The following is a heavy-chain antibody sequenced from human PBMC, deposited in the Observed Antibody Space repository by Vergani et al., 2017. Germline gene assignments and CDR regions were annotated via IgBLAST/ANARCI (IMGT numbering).Heavy chain of an antibody. V-gene: IGHV4-61*02. CDR1: GGSLDIHSQT. D-gene: IGHD2-15*01. CDR3: ARSYRVVWHCSGGSCPSWFDP. Sequence: QAQLQESGPRLVKPSQTLSLTCSFSGGSLDIHSQTWGWIRQPAGEGLEWIGLIDVKGNSNFSPSLESRVTMSADASRGRFSLNLRSVTTSDTAVYYCARSYRVVWHCSGGSCPSWFDPWGQGTLVTVSS. J-gene: IGHJ5*02. CDR2: IDVKGNS.